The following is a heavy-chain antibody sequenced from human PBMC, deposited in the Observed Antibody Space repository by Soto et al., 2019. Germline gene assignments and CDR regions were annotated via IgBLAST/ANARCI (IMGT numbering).Heavy chain of an antibody. J-gene: IGHJ6*02. CDR3: ATGPGIAAAGTVDYYYGMDV. CDR1: GGSFSGYY. Sequence: PSETLSLTCAVYGGSFSGYYWSWIRQPPGKGLEWIGEINHSGSTNYNPSLKGRVTISVDTSKNQFSLKLSSVTAADTAVYYCATGPGIAAAGTVDYYYGMDVWGQGTTVTVSS. CDR2: INHSGST. D-gene: IGHD6-13*01. V-gene: IGHV4-34*01.